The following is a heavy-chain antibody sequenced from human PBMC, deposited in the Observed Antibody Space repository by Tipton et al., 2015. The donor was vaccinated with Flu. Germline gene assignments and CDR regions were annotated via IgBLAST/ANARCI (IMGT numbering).Heavy chain of an antibody. D-gene: IGHD3-3*01. CDR1: GGSFSGYY. Sequence: TLSLTCAVYGGSFSGYYWSWIRQPPGKGLEWIGEINHSGSTNYNPSLKSRVTISVDTSKNQFSLKLSSVTAADTAVYYYARGPYYDFWSGYYRDYWGQGTLVTVSS. CDR2: INHSGST. J-gene: IGHJ4*02. CDR3: ARGPYYDFWSGYYRDY. V-gene: IGHV4-34*01.